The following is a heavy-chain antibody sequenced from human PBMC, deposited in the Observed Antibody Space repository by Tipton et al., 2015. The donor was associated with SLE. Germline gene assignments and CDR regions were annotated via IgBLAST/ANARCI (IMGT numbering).Heavy chain of an antibody. J-gene: IGHJ3*02. CDR1: GGSISGHY. CDR3: ARDSFQHYYDLAFDI. D-gene: IGHD3-22*01. CDR2: IYYSGST. V-gene: IGHV4-59*11. Sequence: TLSLTCTVSGGSISGHYLSWIRQPPGKGLEWIGYIYYSGSTNYNPSLKSRFTISVDTSKNQFSLKLSSVTAADTAVYYCARDSFQHYYDLAFDIWGQGTMVTVCS.